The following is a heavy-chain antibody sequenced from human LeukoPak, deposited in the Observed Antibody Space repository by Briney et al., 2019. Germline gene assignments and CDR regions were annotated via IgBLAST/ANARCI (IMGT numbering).Heavy chain of an antibody. CDR3: ARGISTSFPYDYVWGSYRYGLDY. CDR2: IYYSGST. D-gene: IGHD3-16*02. CDR1: GGSISSYY. J-gene: IGHJ4*02. V-gene: IGHV4-59*01. Sequence: SETLSLTCTVPGGSISSYYWSWIRQPPGKGLEWIGYIYYSGSTNYNPSLKSRVTISVDTSKNQFSLKLSSVTAADTAVYYCARGISTSFPYDYVWGSYRYGLDYWGQGTLVTVSS.